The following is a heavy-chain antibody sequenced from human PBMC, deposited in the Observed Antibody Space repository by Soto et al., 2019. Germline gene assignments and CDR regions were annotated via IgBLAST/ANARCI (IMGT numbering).Heavy chain of an antibody. D-gene: IGHD1-7*01. CDR1: GGSISSSSYY. V-gene: IGHV4-39*01. CDR2: IYYSGST. CDR3: ARGITGTPQNWFDP. Sequence: QLQLQESGPGLVKPSETLSLTCTVSGGSISSSSYYWVGIRQPPGKGLEWIGSIYYSGSTYYNPSINSLATMSVDKSNNEFALKLLSVTAADTAVYYCARGITGTPQNWFDPGGHGTLVNVSS. J-gene: IGHJ5*02.